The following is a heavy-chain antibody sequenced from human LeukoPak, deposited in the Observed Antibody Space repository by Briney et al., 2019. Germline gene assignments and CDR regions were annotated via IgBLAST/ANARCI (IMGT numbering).Heavy chain of an antibody. CDR3: ARVGSGNFDY. J-gene: IGHJ4*02. CDR2: NSYSGHT. D-gene: IGHD1-26*01. Sequence: PSETLSLTCAVYGGSFSSYYWSWIRQPPGKGLEWIGYNSYSGHTNYNPSLESRVTISLDTSKNHFSLNLSSMTAADTAVYYCARVGSGNFDYWGQGTLVTVSS. V-gene: IGHV4-59*01. CDR1: GGSFSSYY.